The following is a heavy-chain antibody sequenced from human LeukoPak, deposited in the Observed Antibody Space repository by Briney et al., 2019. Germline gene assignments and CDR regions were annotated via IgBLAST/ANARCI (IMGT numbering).Heavy chain of an antibody. V-gene: IGHV4-4*07. D-gene: IGHD1-26*01. CDR2: AYSGVNA. CDR1: GDSMHSYY. CDR3: AREKSGTLTRAYYYIDV. J-gene: IGHJ6*03. Sequence: SETLSLTCTVSGDSMHSYYWSWIRHSPEKGLEWIGRAYSGVNAYYHPSLQSQVTISVDKSNNQFSLDLTSVTAADTALYYCAREKSGTLTRAYYYIDVWGKGITVTVSS.